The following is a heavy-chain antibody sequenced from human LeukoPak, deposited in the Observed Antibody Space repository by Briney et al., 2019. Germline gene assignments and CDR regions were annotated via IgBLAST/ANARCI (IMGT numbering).Heavy chain of an antibody. Sequence: SVRDSCKAAGYAFTSYAVHWVRQAPGQRLEWMGWINAGNGNTKYSQEFQGRVTISRDTSASTVYMELSSLRSEDMAVYYCARVERYSSGPLTDLLPYYFDSWGQGTLLTVPS. CDR3: ARVERYSSGPLTDLLPYYFDS. CDR1: GYAFTSYA. J-gene: IGHJ4*02. V-gene: IGHV1-3*03. CDR2: INAGNGNT. D-gene: IGHD6-19*01.